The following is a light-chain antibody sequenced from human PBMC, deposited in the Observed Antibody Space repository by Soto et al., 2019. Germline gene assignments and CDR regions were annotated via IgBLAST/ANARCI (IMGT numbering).Light chain of an antibody. Sequence: EIVMTQSPATLSVSPGERATLSCRASQSVSSNLAWYQQRPGQAPRILIYGASTRATGVPARFSGSGSGTEFTLTISSLQSEDLAVYYCQEYSSWWTFGQGTKVQIK. CDR1: QSVSSN. CDR2: GAS. J-gene: IGKJ1*01. V-gene: IGKV3-15*01. CDR3: QEYSSWWT.